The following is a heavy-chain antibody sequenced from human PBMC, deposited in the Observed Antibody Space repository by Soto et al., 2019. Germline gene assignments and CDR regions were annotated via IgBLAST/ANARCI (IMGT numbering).Heavy chain of an antibody. Sequence: QMQLLQSGPKGQKPGTSVKVSCEASGFHLLSFAVQWVRQPRGQRLEWIGSVVVGSGNTHYAPKFQDRVTIISDMSTTVAYLELLSLTSEDTAVYYFAATDLPSPGGGPWGQGTLVTVSS. V-gene: IGHV1-58*01. CDR2: VVVGSGNT. J-gene: IGHJ5*02. CDR3: AATDLPSPGGGP. CDR1: GFHLLSFA. D-gene: IGHD3-16*01.